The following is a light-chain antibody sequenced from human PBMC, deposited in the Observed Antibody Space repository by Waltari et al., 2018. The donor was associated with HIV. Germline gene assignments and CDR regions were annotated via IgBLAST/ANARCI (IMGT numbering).Light chain of an antibody. CDR3: GAWDNTLDVVL. CDR2: DNI. Sequence: QSVLPQPPSVSAAPGQKVTISCSGSSSNIGNNYVSWFQHLPGTAPKLLIYDNIKRPSGIPDRFSGSKSGTSATLGITGLQTGDEATYYCGAWDNTLDVVLFGGGTILTVL. CDR1: SSNIGNNY. J-gene: IGLJ2*01. V-gene: IGLV1-51*01.